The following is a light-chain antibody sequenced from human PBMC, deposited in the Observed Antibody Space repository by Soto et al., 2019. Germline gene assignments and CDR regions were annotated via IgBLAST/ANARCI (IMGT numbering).Light chain of an antibody. CDR3: QQSYSTPRT. J-gene: IGKJ1*01. V-gene: IGKV1-39*01. Sequence: TQSPGTLSLSPWERATLSCRSSQSVSSSYLAWYQQKPGKAPKLLIYAASSLQSGVPSRFSGSVSGTDFTLTISSLQPEDFATYYCQQSYSTPRTFGQGTKVDIK. CDR2: AAS. CDR1: QSVSSSY.